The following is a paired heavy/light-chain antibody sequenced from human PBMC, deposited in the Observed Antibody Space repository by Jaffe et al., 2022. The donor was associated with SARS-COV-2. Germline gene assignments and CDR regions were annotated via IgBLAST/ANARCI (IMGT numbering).Light chain of an antibody. CDR2: GNS. J-gene: IGLJ1*01. V-gene: IGLV1-40*01. CDR3: QSYDSSLSAGV. Sequence: QSVLTQPPSVSGAPGQRVTISCTGSSSNIGAGYDVHWYQQLPGTAPKLLIYGNSNRPSGVPDRFSGSKSGTSASLAITGLQAEDEADYYCQSYDSSLSAGVFGTGTKVTVL. CDR1: SSNIGAGYD.
Heavy chain of an antibody. CDR3: AKVGPMVRGVITEGWYYYYMDV. D-gene: IGHD3-10*01. J-gene: IGHJ6*03. Sequence: EVQLVESGGGLVQPGGSLRLSCAASGFTFSSYAMSWVRQAPGKGLEWVSAISGSGGSTYYADSVKGRFTISRDNSKNTLYLQMNSLRAEDTAVYYCAKVGPMVRGVITEGWYYYYMDVWGKGTTVTVSS. CDR1: GFTFSSYA. V-gene: IGHV3-23*04. CDR2: ISGSGGST.